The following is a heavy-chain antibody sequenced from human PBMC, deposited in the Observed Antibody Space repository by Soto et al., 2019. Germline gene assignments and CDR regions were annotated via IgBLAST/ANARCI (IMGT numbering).Heavy chain of an antibody. CDR1: GGSISSYY. Sequence: QLQLQESGPGLVKPSETLSLTSTVSGGSISSYYWSWIRQPTGKGLEWVGYMYYSGSTSYTPSLKRRVTIPVNTSKNRFYQKLGSVTAAETAVYYCARRYGSCFDSWGQGTRVTVSS. CDR2: MYYSGST. J-gene: IGHJ4*02. V-gene: IGHV4-59*08. D-gene: IGHD5-18*01. CDR3: ARRYGSCFDS.